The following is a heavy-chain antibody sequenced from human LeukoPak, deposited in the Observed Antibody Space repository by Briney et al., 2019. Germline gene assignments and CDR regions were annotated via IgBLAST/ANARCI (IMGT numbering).Heavy chain of an antibody. CDR2: IYTRGST. CDR3: ARGRYCSADICSGGYAFDI. V-gene: IGHV4-4*07. J-gene: IGHJ3*02. Sequence: PSETLSLTCTVSGGSINNYYWSWIRQPAGKGLEWIGRIYTRGSTNYNPSLKSRITMSVDTSKNQFSLKLSSVTAADTAVYYCARGRYCSADICSGGYAFDIWGQGTMVSVSS. CDR1: GGSINNYY. D-gene: IGHD2-15*01.